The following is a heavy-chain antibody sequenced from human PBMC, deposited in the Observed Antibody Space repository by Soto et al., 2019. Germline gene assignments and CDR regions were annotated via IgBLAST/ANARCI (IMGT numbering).Heavy chain of an antibody. V-gene: IGHV3-30-3*01. CDR1: GFAFSSYA. J-gene: IGHJ4*02. Sequence: GGSLRLSCAASGFAFSSYAMHWVRQAPGEGLEWVAVISYDGSNKYYADSVKGRFTISRDNSKNTLYLQMNSLRAEDTAVYYCARTAGSITIFGENIDYWGQGTLVTVSS. CDR2: ISYDGSNK. CDR3: ARTAGSITIFGENIDY. D-gene: IGHD3-3*01.